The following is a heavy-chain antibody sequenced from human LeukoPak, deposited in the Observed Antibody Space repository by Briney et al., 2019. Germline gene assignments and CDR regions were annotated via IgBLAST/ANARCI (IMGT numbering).Heavy chain of an antibody. Sequence: SETLSLTCTVSGDSISSNNFFWAWIRQPPGKGLEWIGTISYSGNTYYTPSLKNRVTVSLDTSKNQFSLKLSSVTAADTAVYYCARQLMVRAVLDSWGQGTLVTVSS. CDR3: ARQLMVRAVLDS. CDR2: ISYSGNT. J-gene: IGHJ4*02. CDR1: GDSISSNNFF. V-gene: IGHV4-39*07. D-gene: IGHD3-10*01.